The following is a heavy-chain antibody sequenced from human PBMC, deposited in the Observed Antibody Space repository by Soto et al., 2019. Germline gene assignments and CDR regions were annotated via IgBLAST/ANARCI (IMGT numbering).Heavy chain of an antibody. D-gene: IGHD2-15*01. CDR1: GFTFSSYA. Sequence: GGSLRLSCAASGFTFSSYAMSWVRQAPGKGLEWVSAISGSGGSTYYADSVKGRFTISRGNSKNTLYLQMNGLRAEDTAVYYCAKDYVEAEIVVVVAAEGQVFDIWGQGTMVTVSS. CDR2: ISGSGGST. V-gene: IGHV3-23*01. CDR3: AKDYVEAEIVVVVAAEGQVFDI. J-gene: IGHJ3*02.